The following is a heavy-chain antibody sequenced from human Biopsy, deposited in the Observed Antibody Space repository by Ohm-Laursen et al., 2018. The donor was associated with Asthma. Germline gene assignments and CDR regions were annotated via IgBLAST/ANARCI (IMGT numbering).Heavy chain of an antibody. Sequence: ASVKVSCKASAYTFIGYHLHWARQAPGEGLEWMGRINPNGGATVYAQKFQGRVTMTRDTSISTAYMELSRLTSDDTAVYYCARVQKSPGDRWFDPWGQGTLVTVSS. CDR3: ARVQKSPGDRWFDP. J-gene: IGHJ5*02. D-gene: IGHD7-27*01. CDR2: INPNGGAT. CDR1: AYTFIGYH. V-gene: IGHV1-2*06.